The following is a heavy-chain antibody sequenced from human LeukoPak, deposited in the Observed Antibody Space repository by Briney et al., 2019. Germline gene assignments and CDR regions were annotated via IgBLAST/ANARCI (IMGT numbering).Heavy chain of an antibody. D-gene: IGHD1-1*01. CDR1: GFTFNTYA. J-gene: IGHJ4*02. CDR2: ISRGETT. V-gene: IGHV3-23*01. Sequence: PGGSLRLSCAASGFTFNTYAMGWVRQPPGKGLEWVSAISRGETTYYADSVKGRFTISRDNSKNTLYLQMDGRRAEDTAVYYCAKSGTRVGTCDYWGQGTLVTVSS. CDR3: AKSGTRVGTCDY.